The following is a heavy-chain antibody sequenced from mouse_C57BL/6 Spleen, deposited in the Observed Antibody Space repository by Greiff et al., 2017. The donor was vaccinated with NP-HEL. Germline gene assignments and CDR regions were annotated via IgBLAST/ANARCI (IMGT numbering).Heavy chain of an antibody. J-gene: IGHJ2*01. CDR2: IDPENGDT. D-gene: IGHD2-3*01. CDR3: TAIYDGYYRY. Sequence: VQLKQSGAELVRPGASVKLSCTASGFNIKDDYMHWVKQRPEQGLEWIGWIDPENGDTEYASKFQGKATITADTSSNTAYQQLSSLTSDDTAVYYCTAIYDGYYRYWGQGTTLTVSS. V-gene: IGHV14-4*01. CDR1: GFNIKDDY.